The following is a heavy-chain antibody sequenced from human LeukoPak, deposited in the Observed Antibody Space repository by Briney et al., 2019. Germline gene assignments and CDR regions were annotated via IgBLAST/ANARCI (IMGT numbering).Heavy chain of an antibody. CDR1: GFTFSSYA. CDR3: AKGGFSFLGLSYFDY. D-gene: IGHD2/OR15-2a*01. Sequence: GGSLRLSCAASGFTFSSYAMGWVRQAPGKGLEWVSAISGSGGSTYYADSVKGRFTISRDNSKNTLYLQMNSLRAEDTAVYYCAKGGFSFLGLSYFDYWGQGTLVTVSS. V-gene: IGHV3-23*01. CDR2: ISGSGGST. J-gene: IGHJ4*02.